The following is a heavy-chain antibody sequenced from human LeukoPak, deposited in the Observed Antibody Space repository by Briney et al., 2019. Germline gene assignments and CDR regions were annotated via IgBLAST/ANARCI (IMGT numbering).Heavy chain of an antibody. CDR3: ATDSYDISCYRPIDY. Sequence: PSQTLSLTCTVSGCSVTSGCHYWTWIRQHPGKGLVWSGYIYYRDSAYSNPSPRSRVTISVDTSKNQFSLKLSSGTAADPAVYYCATDSYDISCYRPIDYWGQGTLVTVSS. V-gene: IGHV4-31*03. J-gene: IGHJ4*02. CDR1: GCSVTSGCHY. D-gene: IGHD3-22*01. CDR2: IYYRDSA.